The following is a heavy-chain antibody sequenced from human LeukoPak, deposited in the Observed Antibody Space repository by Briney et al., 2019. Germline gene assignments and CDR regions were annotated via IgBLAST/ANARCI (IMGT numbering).Heavy chain of an antibody. CDR1: GYTLTELS. V-gene: IGHV1-24*01. CDR2: FDPEDGET. D-gene: IGHD3-22*01. J-gene: IGHJ5*02. Sequence: ASVKVSCKVSGYTLTELSMHWVRQAAGKGGEWVGGFDPEDGETIYAQKFQGRVTMTEDTSTDTPYMQLSSLRSEDTAVYYCATGYYDSSGNRGNWFDPWGQGTLVTVSS. CDR3: ATGYYDSSGNRGNWFDP.